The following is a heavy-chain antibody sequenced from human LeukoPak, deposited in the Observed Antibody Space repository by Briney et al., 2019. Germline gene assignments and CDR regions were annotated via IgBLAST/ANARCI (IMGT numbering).Heavy chain of an antibody. CDR1: GDSVSSNSAA. J-gene: IGHJ4*02. V-gene: IGHV6-1*01. CDR3: ARGLYTPMYSSGWDRFDY. Sequence: PSQTLSLTCALSGDSVSSNSAAWNWIRQSPSRGLEWLGRTYYRSKWYNDYAVSVKSRITINPDTSKNQFSLQLNSVTPEDTAVYYCARGLYTPMYSSGWDRFDYWGQGTLVTVSS. CDR2: TYYRSKWYN. D-gene: IGHD6-19*01.